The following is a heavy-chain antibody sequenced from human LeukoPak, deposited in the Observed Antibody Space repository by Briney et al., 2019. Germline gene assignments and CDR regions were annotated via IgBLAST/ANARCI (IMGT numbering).Heavy chain of an antibody. Sequence: PSETLSLTCSVSGDSISSRTYYWTWIRQHPGKGLEWIGYTYYSGSTYYNPSLKSRVTISVDTSKNQFSLKLSSVTAADTAVYYCARDEKSSWFDPWGQGTLVTVSS. J-gene: IGHJ5*02. CDR2: TYYSGST. CDR3: ARDEKSSWFDP. D-gene: IGHD3-16*02. V-gene: IGHV4-31*03. CDR1: GDSISSRTYY.